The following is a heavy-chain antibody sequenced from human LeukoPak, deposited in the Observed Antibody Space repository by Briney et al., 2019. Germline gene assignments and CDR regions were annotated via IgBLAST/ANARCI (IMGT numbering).Heavy chain of an antibody. CDR2: IYYSGST. V-gene: IGHV4-59*01. J-gene: IGHJ2*01. D-gene: IGHD6-13*01. CDR3: ARWRIAAAPQPHFDL. CDR1: GGSISSYY. Sequence: SETLSLTCTVSGGSISSYYWSWIRQPPGKGLEWIGYIYYSGSTNYNPSLKSRVTISVDTSKNQFSLKLSSVTAADTAVYYCARWRIAAAPQPHFDLWGRGTLVTVSS.